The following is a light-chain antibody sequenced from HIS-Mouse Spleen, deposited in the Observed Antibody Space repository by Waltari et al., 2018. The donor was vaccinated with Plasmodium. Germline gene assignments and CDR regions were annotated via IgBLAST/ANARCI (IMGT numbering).Light chain of an antibody. J-gene: IGLJ2*01. CDR3: QVWDSSSDHVV. V-gene: IGLV3-21*02. CDR2: EDS. CDR1: NIGSKS. Sequence: SYVLTQPPSVSVAPGQTARITCGGNNIGSKSVHWYQQKPGQAPVLVGYEDSDRPSGIPGRLSGSNSGNTATLPTSRVEAGDEADYYCQVWDSSSDHVVFGGGTKLTVL.